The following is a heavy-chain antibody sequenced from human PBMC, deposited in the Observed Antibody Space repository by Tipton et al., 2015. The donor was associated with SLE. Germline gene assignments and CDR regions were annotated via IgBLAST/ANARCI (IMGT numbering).Heavy chain of an antibody. CDR1: GYTFTGYY. J-gene: IGHJ4*02. D-gene: IGHD3-10*01. Sequence: QSGPEVKKPGASVKVSCKASGYTFTGYYMHWVRQAPGQGLEWMGIINPSGGSTSYAQKFQGRVTMTRDTSTSTVYMELSGLRSEDTAVYYCATVPYGPEWYFDYWGQGTLVTVSS. V-gene: IGHV1-46*01. CDR2: INPSGGST. CDR3: ATVPYGPEWYFDY.